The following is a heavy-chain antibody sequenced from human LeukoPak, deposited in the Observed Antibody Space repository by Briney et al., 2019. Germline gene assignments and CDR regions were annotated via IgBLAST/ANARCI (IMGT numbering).Heavy chain of an antibody. Sequence: GGSLRLSCAASGFTFSNYWMSWVRQAPGKGLEFMANIKEAGSEKYYVDSVKGRFTISRDNDKNLVHLQMNSLRAEDTAVYYCARGGGMRSWYDFDYWGQGTLVTVSS. CDR3: ARGGGMRSWYDFDY. CDR2: IKEAGSEK. J-gene: IGHJ4*02. CDR1: GFTFSNYW. V-gene: IGHV3-7*04. D-gene: IGHD6-13*01.